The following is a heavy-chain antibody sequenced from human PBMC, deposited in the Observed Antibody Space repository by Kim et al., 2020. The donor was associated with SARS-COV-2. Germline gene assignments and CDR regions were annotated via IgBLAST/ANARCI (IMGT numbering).Heavy chain of an antibody. V-gene: IGHV1-69*13. D-gene: IGHD1-20*01. Sequence: SVTVSCKASGGTFSSYAISWVRQAPGQGLEWMGGIIPIFGTANYAQKFQGRVTITADESTSTAYMELSSLRSEDTAVYYCASRITGTTLGGGWFDPWGQGTLVTVSS. CDR3: ASRITGTTLGGGWFDP. J-gene: IGHJ5*02. CDR2: IIPIFGTA. CDR1: GGTFSSYA.